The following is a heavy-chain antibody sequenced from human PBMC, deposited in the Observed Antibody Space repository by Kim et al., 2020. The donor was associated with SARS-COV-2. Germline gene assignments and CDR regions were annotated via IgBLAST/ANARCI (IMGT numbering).Heavy chain of an antibody. V-gene: IGHV3-9*01. D-gene: IGHD3-22*01. CDR1: GFTFDDYA. CDR3: AKAHGYYDIFDY. Sequence: GGSLRLSCAASGFTFDDYAMHWVRQAPGKGLEWVSGISWNSGNKEYADSVKGRFTISRDNAKNSLYLQMNSLRAEDTALYYCAKAHGYYDIFDYWGQGTLVTVSS. CDR2: ISWNSGNK. J-gene: IGHJ4*02.